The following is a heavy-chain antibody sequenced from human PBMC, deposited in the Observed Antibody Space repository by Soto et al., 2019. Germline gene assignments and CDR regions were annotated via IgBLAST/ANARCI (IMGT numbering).Heavy chain of an antibody. CDR2: ISYAGIHK. Sequence: QVQLVESGGGVVQPGRSLSLSCAASGFTFSSYGIHWVRQAPGKGLEWVTVISYAGIHKFYADSVKGRFTISRDDSQNMVFLQMNSLRPEDTAVYYCAKDWAEVLGQGLIYKGFDPWGQGTLVTVSS. CDR1: GFTFSSYG. J-gene: IGHJ5*02. V-gene: IGHV3-30*18. D-gene: IGHD3-16*02. CDR3: AKDWAEVLGQGLIYKGFDP.